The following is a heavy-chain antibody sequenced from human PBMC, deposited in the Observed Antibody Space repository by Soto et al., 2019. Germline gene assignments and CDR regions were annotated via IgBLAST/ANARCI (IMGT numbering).Heavy chain of an antibody. CDR2: IDSSSKTI. CDR3: ARGGVATIFGDS. V-gene: IGHV3-48*02. CDR1: GFTFSRYS. Sequence: LRLSCAASGFTFSRYSMNWVRQAPGKGLEWLSYIDSSSKTIYYADSVKGRFIISRDNAKNSLYLQMNSLRDEDTAVYHCARGGVATIFGDSWGQGTLVTVSS. J-gene: IGHJ4*02. D-gene: IGHD5-12*01.